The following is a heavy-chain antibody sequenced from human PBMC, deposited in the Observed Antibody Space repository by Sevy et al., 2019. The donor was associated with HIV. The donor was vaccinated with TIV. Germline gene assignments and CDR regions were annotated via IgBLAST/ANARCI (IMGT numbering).Heavy chain of an antibody. D-gene: IGHD2-21*01. CDR1: GGSISSYY. V-gene: IGHV4-4*07. CDR2: IYTSGST. J-gene: IGHJ5*02. CDR3: ARTSEGEAPNWFDP. Sequence: SETLSLTCTVSGGSISSYYWSWIRQPAGKGLEWIGRIYTSGSTNYNPSLKSRVTMSVDTSKNQFSLKLSSVTAADTAVYYCARTSEGEAPNWFDPWGEGTLVSVSS.